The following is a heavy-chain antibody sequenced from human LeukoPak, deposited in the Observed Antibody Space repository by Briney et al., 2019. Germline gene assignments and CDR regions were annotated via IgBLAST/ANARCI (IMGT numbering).Heavy chain of an antibody. Sequence: ASVKVSCKASGYTFTSYNMHWVRQTPGQGLEWMGIINPSGGSTSYAQKFQGRVTMTRDTSTSTVYMELSSLRSEDTAVYYCARDYPDYGSGSYTFDYWGQGTLVTVSS. V-gene: IGHV1-46*01. CDR3: ARDYPDYGSGSYTFDY. J-gene: IGHJ4*02. CDR2: INPSGGST. D-gene: IGHD3-10*01. CDR1: GYTFTSYN.